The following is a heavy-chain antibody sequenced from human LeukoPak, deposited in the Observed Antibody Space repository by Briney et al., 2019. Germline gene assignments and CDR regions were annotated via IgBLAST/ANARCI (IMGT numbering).Heavy chain of an antibody. CDR1: GFTFSTYN. Sequence: GGSLRLSCAASGFTFSTYNMSWVRQAPGKGLEWVSSISSSSRYIYYADSMKGRFTISRDNAKNSLYLQMNSLRVEDTAVYYCANWYYYDNSAYYFDYWGQGTLVTVSS. CDR3: ANWYYYDNSAYYFDY. J-gene: IGHJ4*02. D-gene: IGHD3-22*01. V-gene: IGHV3-21*01. CDR2: ISSSSRYI.